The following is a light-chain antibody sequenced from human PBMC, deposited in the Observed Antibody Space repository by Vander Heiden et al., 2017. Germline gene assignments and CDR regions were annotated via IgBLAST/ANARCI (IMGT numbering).Light chain of an antibody. CDR2: TNN. J-gene: IGLJ1*01. CDR1: RSNIGSNT. CDR3: SAWDDSLNGYV. Sequence: QSVLTQPPSASGTPGQRVTISCSGSRSNIGSNTVNWYQQLPGTAPKLLIYTNNQRPSGVPARCSGSKSGTSASLAISGLQSEDEADYYCSAWDDSLNGYVFGTGTKVTVL. V-gene: IGLV1-44*01.